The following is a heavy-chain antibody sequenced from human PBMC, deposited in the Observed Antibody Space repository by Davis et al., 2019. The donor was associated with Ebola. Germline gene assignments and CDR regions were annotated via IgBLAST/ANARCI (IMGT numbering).Heavy chain of an antibody. J-gene: IGHJ4*02. Sequence: MPGGSLRLSCAVYGGSFSGYYWSWIRQSPGKGLEWIGEINHSGSTNYNPSLKSRVTISVDTSKNQFSLKLSSVTAADTAVYYCARSSRRWSDNYHYWGQGTLVTVSS. D-gene: IGHD5-24*01. CDR1: GGSFSGYY. V-gene: IGHV4-34*01. CDR2: INHSGST. CDR3: ARSSRRWSDNYHY.